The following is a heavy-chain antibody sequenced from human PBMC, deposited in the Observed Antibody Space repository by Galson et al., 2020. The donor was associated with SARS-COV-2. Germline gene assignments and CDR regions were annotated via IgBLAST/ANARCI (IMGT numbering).Heavy chain of an antibody. Sequence: SETLSLTCTVSGGSISSYYWSWIRQPPGMGLEWISYIYSSGSSNYSPSLKSRVTISIDTSKNQFSLRLTSVTAADTAVYYCARVVGATKGFDYWGRGTLVTVYS. CDR2: IYSSGSS. CDR1: GGSISSYY. J-gene: IGHJ4*02. D-gene: IGHD1-26*01. V-gene: IGHV4-59*13. CDR3: ARVVGATKGFDY.